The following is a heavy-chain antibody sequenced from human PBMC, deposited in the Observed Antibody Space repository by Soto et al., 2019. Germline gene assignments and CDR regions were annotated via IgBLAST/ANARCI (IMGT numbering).Heavy chain of an antibody. V-gene: IGHV3-7*03. CDR1: GFTFSNFW. Sequence: GGSLILSCGASGFTFSNFWMSWARQAPGKGLEWVANIKGDGSVTQYVASVEGRFTISRDNAKYSLYLQMNSLRVEDTALYYCVIPTRSVRGMGVWGQGTTVTVSS. CDR2: IKGDGSVT. CDR3: VIPTRSVRGMGV. D-gene: IGHD6-6*01. J-gene: IGHJ6*02.